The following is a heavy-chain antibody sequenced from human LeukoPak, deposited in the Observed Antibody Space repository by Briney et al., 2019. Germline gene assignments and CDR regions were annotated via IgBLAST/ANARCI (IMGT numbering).Heavy chain of an antibody. CDR2: ISDDGTKK. D-gene: IGHD3-10*01. CDR1: GFTFTNYA. CDR3: AREGTYYYASGSYQGYYFDY. V-gene: IGHV3-30*04. Sequence: GGSLRLSCAASGFTFTNYAIHWVRQAPGKGLQWVTIISDDGTKKYYADSVKGQFTISRDNSKNTVYLQMNSLRAEDTAVYYCAREGTYYYASGSYQGYYFDYWGQGTLVTVSS. J-gene: IGHJ4*02.